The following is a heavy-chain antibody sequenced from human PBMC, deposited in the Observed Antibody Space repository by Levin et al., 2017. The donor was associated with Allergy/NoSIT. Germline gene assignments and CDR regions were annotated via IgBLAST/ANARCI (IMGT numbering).Heavy chain of an antibody. CDR1: GGSISSSNW. CDR3: ARGIQLWLPRGSPHLNWFDP. D-gene: IGHD5-18*01. V-gene: IGHV4-4*02. Sequence: SETLSLTCAVSGGSISSSNWWSWVRQPPGKGLEWIGEIYHSGSTNYNPSLKSRVTISVDKSKNQFSLKLSSVTAADTAVYYCARGIQLWLPRGSPHLNWFDPWGQGTLVTVSS. J-gene: IGHJ5*02. CDR2: IYHSGST.